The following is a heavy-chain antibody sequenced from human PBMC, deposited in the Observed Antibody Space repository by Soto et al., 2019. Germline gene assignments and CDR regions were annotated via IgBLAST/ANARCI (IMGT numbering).Heavy chain of an antibody. CDR3: ASIVRFLEWLTIDY. Sequence: GASVKVSCKASGGTFSSYAISWVRQAPGQGLEWMGGIIPIFGTANYAQKFQGRVTITADESTSTAYMELSSLRSEDTAVYYCASIVRFLEWLTIDYWGQGTLVTVSS. CDR1: GGTFSSYA. CDR2: IIPIFGTA. J-gene: IGHJ4*02. V-gene: IGHV1-69*13. D-gene: IGHD3-3*01.